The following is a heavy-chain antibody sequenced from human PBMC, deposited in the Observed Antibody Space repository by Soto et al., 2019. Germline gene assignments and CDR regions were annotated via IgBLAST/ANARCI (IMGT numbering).Heavy chain of an antibody. CDR3: AGAAGTVTPCYADY. Sequence: SLTLSCAASGFTFSDHYMDWVRQPPGKGLEWVGRIRNRPNSYTTEYAASVKGRFSISSDDSKNSLYLQMNSLETEDTAVYYCAGAAGTVTPCYADYCGQGTLVTVST. CDR1: GFTFSDHY. V-gene: IGHV3-72*01. CDR2: IRNRPNSYTT. D-gene: IGHD2-15*01. J-gene: IGHJ4*02.